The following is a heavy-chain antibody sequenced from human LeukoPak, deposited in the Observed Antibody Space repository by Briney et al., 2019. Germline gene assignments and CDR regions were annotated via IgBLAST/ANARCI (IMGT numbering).Heavy chain of an antibody. Sequence: ASVKVSCKASGYTFTSCGISWVRQAPGQGLEWMGWISAYNGNTNYAQKLQGRVTMTTDTSTSTAYMELRSLRSDDTAVYYCARVYSSGWYGLYYFDYWGQGTLVTVSS. D-gene: IGHD6-19*01. V-gene: IGHV1-18*01. CDR1: GYTFTSCG. CDR3: ARVYSSGWYGLYYFDY. J-gene: IGHJ4*02. CDR2: ISAYNGNT.